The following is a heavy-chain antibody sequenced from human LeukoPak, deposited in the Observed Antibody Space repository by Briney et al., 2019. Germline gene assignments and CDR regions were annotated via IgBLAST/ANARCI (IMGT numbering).Heavy chain of an antibody. D-gene: IGHD6-6*01. Sequence: GGSLRLSCAASGFMFSKNAMHWVRQAPGKGLECAAFILHDGTKKDYADSVKGRFTISRDNSNNTLTLQMNSLRADDTAVYYCAKEGSDSSSSWFDPWGQGTLVTVSS. J-gene: IGHJ5*02. CDR2: ILHDGTKK. CDR1: GFMFSKNA. CDR3: AKEGSDSSSSWFDP. V-gene: IGHV3-30*02.